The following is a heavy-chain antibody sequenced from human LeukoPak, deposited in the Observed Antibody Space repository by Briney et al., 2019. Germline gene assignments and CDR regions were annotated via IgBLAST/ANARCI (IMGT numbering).Heavy chain of an antibody. CDR2: ILSIGST. Sequence: SGTLSLTCTVSGGSISSSYWGWLRQPAGKGLEWIGRILSIGSTDYNPSLRSRITMSGDASRNKFSLKVTSVTAADTAVYFCARGYYDSGGYYTEFANWGQGTLVTASS. CDR1: GGSISSSY. CDR3: ARGYYDSGGYYTEFAN. J-gene: IGHJ4*02. V-gene: IGHV4-4*07. D-gene: IGHD3-22*01.